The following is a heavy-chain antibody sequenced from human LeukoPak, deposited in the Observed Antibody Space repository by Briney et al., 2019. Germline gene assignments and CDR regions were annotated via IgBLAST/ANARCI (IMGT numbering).Heavy chain of an antibody. D-gene: IGHD3-22*01. Sequence: ETLSLTXTVSGGSXXSSGYYWGWIRQPPGKGLEWIGSIYYSGSPYYNPSLKTPLTISVDTSKNQFSLKLSSVTAADTAVYYCARRGASGYYYPLWGQGPLVTVSS. V-gene: IGHV4-39*01. CDR2: IYYSGSP. J-gene: IGHJ4*02. CDR3: ARRGASGYYYPL. CDR1: GGSXXSSGYY.